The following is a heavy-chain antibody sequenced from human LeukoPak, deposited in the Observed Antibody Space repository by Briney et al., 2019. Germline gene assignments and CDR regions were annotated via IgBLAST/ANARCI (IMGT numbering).Heavy chain of an antibody. CDR3: ARKAQYNGHYPLDY. J-gene: IGHJ4*02. Sequence: GGSLRLSCAASGFTVSSNYMSWVRQAPGKGLEWVSSTSDRGDYTYYADSVKGRFTISRDSSKNTLFLQMNSLRAEDTALYFCARKAQYNGHYPLDYWGQGTLVTVSS. V-gene: IGHV3-53*01. CDR2: SDRGDYT. D-gene: IGHD1-7*01. CDR1: GFTVSSNY.